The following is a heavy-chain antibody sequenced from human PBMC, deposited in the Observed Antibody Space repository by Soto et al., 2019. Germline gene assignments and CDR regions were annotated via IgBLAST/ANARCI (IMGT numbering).Heavy chain of an antibody. CDR3: ASGACSGECYSDY. J-gene: IGHJ4*02. Sequence: QVHLVQSGAEVKKPGASVKISCKASGYTYTNYYMHWVRQAPGQGLEWMGIINLSSGSPSYAQRFQGRVTMTRDTSTTTVYMGLSSLRSEDTGVYYCASGACSGECYSDYWGQGTLVTVSS. CDR1: GYTYTNYY. CDR2: INLSSGSP. V-gene: IGHV1-46*01. D-gene: IGHD2-21*01.